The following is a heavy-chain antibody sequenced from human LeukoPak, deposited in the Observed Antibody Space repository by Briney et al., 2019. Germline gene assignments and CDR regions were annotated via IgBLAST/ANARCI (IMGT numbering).Heavy chain of an antibody. CDR1: GYTFTNYY. D-gene: IGHD5-12*01. CDR2: INPSGGST. J-gene: IGHJ4*02. V-gene: IGHV1-46*01. CDR3: AREGEIGYDLSDY. Sequence: VASVKVSCKASGYTFTNYYMNWVRQAPGQGLEWMGLINPSGGSTSYAQKFQGRVTVTRDTSTSTVYMELSSLRSEDTAMYYCAREGEIGYDLSDYWGQGTLVTVSS.